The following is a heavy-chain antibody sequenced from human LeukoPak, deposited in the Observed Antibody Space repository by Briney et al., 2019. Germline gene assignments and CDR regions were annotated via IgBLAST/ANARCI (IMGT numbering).Heavy chain of an antibody. CDR1: GFTFSSYD. V-gene: IGHV3-13*04. Sequence: PGGSLRLSCAASGFTFSSYDMHWVRQGTGRGLEWVSGVDTAGGTYFPGSVKGRFTISRENAKNSLYLQMNSLRVGDTAMCFCARRSHGLGSYSDAFDIWGQGTMVTVSS. CDR2: VDTAGGT. D-gene: IGHD3-10*01. J-gene: IGHJ3*02. CDR3: ARRSHGLGSYSDAFDI.